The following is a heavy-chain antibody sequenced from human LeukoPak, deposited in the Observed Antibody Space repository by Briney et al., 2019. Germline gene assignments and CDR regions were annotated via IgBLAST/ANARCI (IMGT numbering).Heavy chain of an antibody. CDR2: INQSGST. Sequence: SETLSLTCAVYGGSFSGYYWSWIRQPPGKGLEWIGEINQSGSTNYNPSLKSRVTISEDTSKKQFSLKLSSVTAADTAVYYCARGNFYYGMDVWGQGTTATVSS. CDR3: ARGNFYYGMDV. CDR1: GGSFSGYY. J-gene: IGHJ6*02. V-gene: IGHV4-34*01.